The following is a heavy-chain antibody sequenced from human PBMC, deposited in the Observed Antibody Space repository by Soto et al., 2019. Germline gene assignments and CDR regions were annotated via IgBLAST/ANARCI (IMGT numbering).Heavy chain of an antibody. D-gene: IGHD6-19*01. CDR1: GFTFSRCA. V-gene: IGHV3-23*01. CDR3: AKQRAGSGQYFDY. J-gene: IGHJ4*02. CDR2: LSGSGDST. Sequence: GGSLRLSCAASGFTFSRCAMSWVRQAPGKGLEWVSTLSGSGDSTNYADSVKGRFTISRDNSKNTLYLQMNSLRAEDTAVYYCAKQRAGSGQYFDYWGQGTLVTVSS.